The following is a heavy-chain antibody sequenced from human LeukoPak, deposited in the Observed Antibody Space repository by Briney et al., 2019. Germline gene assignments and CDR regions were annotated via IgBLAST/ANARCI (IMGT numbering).Heavy chain of an antibody. CDR3: AREGSYGRPLHY. V-gene: IGHV3-66*01. J-gene: IGHJ4*02. CDR2: LYSGGET. CDR1: GFIVSNNY. D-gene: IGHD5-18*01. Sequence: GRSLRLSSAASGFIVSNNYMNWVRQAAGKGLEGVSVLYSGGETFYADSVKGRFTISRDSSKNTLYLQMNSLRVEDRAVYYCAREGSYGRPLHYWVQGTLVTVSS.